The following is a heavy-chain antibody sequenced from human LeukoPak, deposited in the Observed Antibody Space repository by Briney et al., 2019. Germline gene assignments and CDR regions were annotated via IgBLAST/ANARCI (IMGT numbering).Heavy chain of an antibody. V-gene: IGHV1-18*01. CDR1: GYTFTSYG. D-gene: IGHD6-19*01. Sequence: GASVKVSCKTSGYTFTSYGISWVRQAPGQGLEWMGWISAYNGNTNYAQKVQGRVTMTTDTSTSTAYMELRSLRSDDTAVYYCARGLQENLAWLTAFSAFDIWGRGTMVTVSS. CDR3: ARGLQENLAWLTAFSAFDI. J-gene: IGHJ3*02. CDR2: ISAYNGNT.